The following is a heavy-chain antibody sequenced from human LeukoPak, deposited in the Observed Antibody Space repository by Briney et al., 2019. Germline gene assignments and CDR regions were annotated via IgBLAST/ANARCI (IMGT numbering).Heavy chain of an antibody. CDR2: ISYDGSNK. J-gene: IGHJ3*02. V-gene: IGHV3-30*18. CDR1: GFTFSSYG. CDR3: AKFGYSGSYDAFDI. Sequence: PGGSLRLSCAASGFTFSSYGMHWVRQAPGKGLEWVAVISYDGSNKYYADSVKGRFTISRDNSKNTLYLQMNSLRAEDTAVYYCAKFGYSGSYDAFDIWGKGQWSPSLQ. D-gene: IGHD1-26*01.